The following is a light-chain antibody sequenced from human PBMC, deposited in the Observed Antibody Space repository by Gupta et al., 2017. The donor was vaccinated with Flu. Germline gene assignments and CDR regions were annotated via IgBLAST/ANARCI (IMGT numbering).Light chain of an antibody. CDR3: KAEASNTAWV. J-gene: IGLJ3*02. V-gene: IGLV3-1*01. CDR1: NLGEKY. Sequence: SYELTQPPSVSVSPGQTASITCSGDNLGEKYTCWYQQKPGQSPVLVIYQDYKRPSGIPERFSGSNSGNTATLTITGPKAGEEADYYCKAEASNTAWVFGGGTKLTVL. CDR2: QDY.